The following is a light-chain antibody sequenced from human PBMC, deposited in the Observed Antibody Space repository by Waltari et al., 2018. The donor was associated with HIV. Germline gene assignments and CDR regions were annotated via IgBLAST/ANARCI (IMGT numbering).Light chain of an antibody. CDR2: EVS. V-gene: IGKV2D-29*01. Sequence: EIEVIQTPDSLSVTPGQPASISCTPSQTLLYSDGKTYLYWYLQKAGQPPQPLIYEVSNRLSGVSDRFSGSGSETDFTLTISRVEAEDVGVYYCLQGVRLYTFGQGTKLEIK. J-gene: IGKJ2*01. CDR3: LQGVRLYT. CDR1: QTLLYSDGKTY.